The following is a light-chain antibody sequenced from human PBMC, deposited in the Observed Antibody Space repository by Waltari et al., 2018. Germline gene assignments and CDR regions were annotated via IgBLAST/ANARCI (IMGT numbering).Light chain of an antibody. CDR1: SSDVGSYNY. CDR3: SSYTSTNTGV. J-gene: IGLJ1*01. Sequence: QSALTQPASVSGSPGQSITISCTGTSSDVGSYNYVSWYQQYPGKAHQLIIYAVSYRPSGISNRFSGSKSGNTATLTISGLQAEDEADYYCSSYTSTNTGVFGTGTKVTVL. CDR2: AVS. V-gene: IGLV2-14*01.